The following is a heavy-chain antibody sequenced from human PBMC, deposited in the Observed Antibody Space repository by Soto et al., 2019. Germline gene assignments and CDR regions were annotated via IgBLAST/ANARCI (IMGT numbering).Heavy chain of an antibody. Sequence: SETLSLTCAVSGGSISSGGYSWSWIRQPPGKGLEWIGYIYHSGSTYYNPSLKSRVTISVDRSKNQFSLKLSSVTAADTAVYYCARVVGIVAYYFDYWGQGTLVTVSS. CDR1: GGSISSGGYS. CDR3: ARVVGIVAYYFDY. J-gene: IGHJ4*02. V-gene: IGHV4-30-2*01. D-gene: IGHD1-26*01. CDR2: IYHSGST.